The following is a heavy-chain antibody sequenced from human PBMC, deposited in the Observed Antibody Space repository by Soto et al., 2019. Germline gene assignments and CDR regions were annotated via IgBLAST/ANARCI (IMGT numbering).Heavy chain of an antibody. Sequence: SETLSLTCTVSVGSISSYYWSWIRQPPGKGLEWIGYIYYSGSTNYNPSLKSRVTISVDTSKSQFSLKLSSVTAADTAVYYCARHGAVAGYYYYYYMDVWGKGTTVTVSS. V-gene: IGHV4-59*08. CDR3: ARHGAVAGYYYYYYMDV. CDR1: VGSISSYY. J-gene: IGHJ6*03. CDR2: IYYSGST. D-gene: IGHD6-19*01.